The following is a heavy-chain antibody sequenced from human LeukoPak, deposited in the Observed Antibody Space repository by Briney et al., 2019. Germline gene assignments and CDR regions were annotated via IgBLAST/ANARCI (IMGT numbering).Heavy chain of an antibody. V-gene: IGHV3-66*01. Sequence: GGSLRLSCAASGFTVSSNYMSWVRQAPGKGLEWVSVIYSGGSTYYADSVKGRFTISRDNSKNTLYLQMNSLRAEDTAVYYCARDWFTYYGSGEPYYYYGMDVWGQGTTVTVSS. CDR3: ARDWFTYYGSGEPYYYYGMDV. J-gene: IGHJ6*02. D-gene: IGHD3-10*01. CDR2: IYSGGST. CDR1: GFTVSSNY.